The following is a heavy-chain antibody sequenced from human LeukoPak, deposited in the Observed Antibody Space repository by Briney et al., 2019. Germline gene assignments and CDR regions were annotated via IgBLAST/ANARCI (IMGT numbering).Heavy chain of an antibody. CDR3: ARVSGAIYYYDSSGYSDAFDI. CDR2: IYTSGST. Sequence: SETLSLTCTVSGGSISSYYWSWIRQPAGKGLEWIGRIYTSGSTNYNPSLKSRVTMSVDTSKNQFSLKLSSVTAADTAVYYRARVSGAIYYYDSSGYSDAFDIWGQGTMVAVSS. CDR1: GGSISSYY. J-gene: IGHJ3*02. V-gene: IGHV4-4*07. D-gene: IGHD3-22*01.